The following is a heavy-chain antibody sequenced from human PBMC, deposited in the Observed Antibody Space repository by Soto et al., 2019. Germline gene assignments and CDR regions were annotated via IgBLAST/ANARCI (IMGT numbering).Heavy chain of an antibody. Sequence: EVQLLESGGGLVQPGGSLRLSCAASGFTFSSYAMNWVRQAPGTGLEWVSAISGSGGSTYYADSVKGRFTISRNNSKNTLYLQMNSLRAEDTAVYYCAKGSSGWYERFDYWGQGTLVTVSS. D-gene: IGHD6-19*01. J-gene: IGHJ4*02. CDR3: AKGSSGWYERFDY. CDR2: ISGSGGST. CDR1: GFTFSSYA. V-gene: IGHV3-23*01.